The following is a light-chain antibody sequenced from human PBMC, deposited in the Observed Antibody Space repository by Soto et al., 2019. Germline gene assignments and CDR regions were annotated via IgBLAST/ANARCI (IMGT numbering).Light chain of an antibody. V-gene: IGKV3-11*01. CDR3: QQRTNWPRLYT. CDR1: QSFSSH. J-gene: IGKJ2*01. Sequence: EIVLTQSPGTLSLSPGERATLSCRASQSFSSHLAWYQQKPGQAPRLLIYDASNRATGIPARFSGSGSGTDFTLTISSLEPEDLAVYYCQQRTNWPRLYTFGQGTKLEIK. CDR2: DAS.